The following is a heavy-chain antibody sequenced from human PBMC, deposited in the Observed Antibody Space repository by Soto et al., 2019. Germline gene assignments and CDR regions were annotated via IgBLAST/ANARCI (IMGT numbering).Heavy chain of an antibody. Sequence: QITLKESGPPLVKPTQTLTLTCTFYGFSLRTKGVAVGWIRQPPGKALEWLANIYWDDDKRYSPSLENRLSISKDTSKNEVVLTMTNMDPVDTGTYFCAHTEILADDYRGDAFDIWGQGTLVTVSS. CDR1: GFSLRTKGVA. CDR3: AHTEILADDYRGDAFDI. D-gene: IGHD3-9*01. CDR2: IYWDDDK. J-gene: IGHJ3*02. V-gene: IGHV2-5*02.